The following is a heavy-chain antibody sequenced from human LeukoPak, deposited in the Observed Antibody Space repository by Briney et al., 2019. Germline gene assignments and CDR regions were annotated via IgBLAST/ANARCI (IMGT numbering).Heavy chain of an antibody. Sequence: GGTLRLSCAASGFTFSSYGMSWVRQAPGKGLEWVSAISGSGGSTYYADSVKGRSTISRDNSKNTLYLQMNSLRAEDTAVYYCAKDLRLWFGELSYFDYWGQGTLVTVSS. CDR2: ISGSGGST. J-gene: IGHJ4*02. CDR3: AKDLRLWFGELSYFDY. D-gene: IGHD3-10*01. V-gene: IGHV3-23*01. CDR1: GFTFSSYG.